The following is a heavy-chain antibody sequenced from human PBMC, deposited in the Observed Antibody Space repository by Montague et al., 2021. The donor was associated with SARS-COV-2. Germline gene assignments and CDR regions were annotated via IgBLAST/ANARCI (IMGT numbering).Heavy chain of an antibody. CDR1: GGSFSGYY. J-gene: IGHJ6*03. D-gene: IGHD2-21*01. Sequence: SETLSLTRAVYGGSFSGYYWSWIRQPPGKGLEWIGEINHSGSTNYNPSLKSRVTISVDTSKNQFSLKLSSVTAADTAVYYCARVSKQHIVVMIAIVYYYYMDVWGKGTTVTVSS. V-gene: IGHV4-34*01. CDR2: INHSGST. CDR3: ARVSKQHIVVMIAIVYYYYMDV.